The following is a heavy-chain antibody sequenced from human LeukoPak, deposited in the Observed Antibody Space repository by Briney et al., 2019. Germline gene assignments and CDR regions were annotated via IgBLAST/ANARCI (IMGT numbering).Heavy chain of an antibody. Sequence: GGSLRLSCAASGFTFSIYAMSGVSQASGKGLEWVSAISISGSGGSTYYADLVKRRFTVPRDNSKNTLYLQMNGLRAEDTAVYYCAKLIDPGISWGQGAMVTVSS. CDR1: GFTFSIYA. V-gene: IGHV3-23*01. CDR2: ISISGSGGST. CDR3: AKLIDPGIS. D-gene: IGHD3-10*01. J-gene: IGHJ4*02.